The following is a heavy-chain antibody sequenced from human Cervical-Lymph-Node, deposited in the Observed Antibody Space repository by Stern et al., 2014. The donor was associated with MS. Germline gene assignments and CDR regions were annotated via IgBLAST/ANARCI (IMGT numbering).Heavy chain of an antibody. CDR2: INPSGDSA. D-gene: IGHD3/OR15-3a*01. V-gene: IGHV1-46*01. J-gene: IGHJ4*02. CDR1: GYTFTSHY. CDR3: ASGTGSKRPAGNY. Sequence: QVQLVQSGAEVKKPGASVKGSCKASGYTFTSHYMHWVRQAPGQGLEWVGIINPSGDSASYAQKFQGRVTMTRDTSTSTLYMELSSLRSEDTAVYYCASGTGSKRPAGNYWGQGTLVTVSS.